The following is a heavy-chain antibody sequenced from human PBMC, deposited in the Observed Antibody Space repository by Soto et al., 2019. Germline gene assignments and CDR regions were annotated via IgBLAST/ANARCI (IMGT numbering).Heavy chain of an antibody. J-gene: IGHJ3*02. CDR1: GFSLSTSGVG. CDR3: AQGSYGDAFDI. CDR2: IYWDDDK. V-gene: IGHV2-5*02. D-gene: IGHD1-26*01. Sequence: QITLKESGPTLVKPTQTLTLTCTFSGFSLSTSGVGVGWIRQPPGKALEWLALIYWDDDKRYSPSLKSRLTITTATSKSQVVLTTTNMDPVDTATHYCAQGSYGDAFDIWGQGTMVTVSS.